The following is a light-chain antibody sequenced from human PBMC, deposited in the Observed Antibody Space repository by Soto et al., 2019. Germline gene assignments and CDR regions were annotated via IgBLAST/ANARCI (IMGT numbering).Light chain of an antibody. CDR1: QSVSSY. J-gene: IGKJ3*01. CDR3: HQRSNWPFVFT. CDR2: DAS. Sequence: EIVLTQSPATLSLSPGERATLSCRASQSVSSYLAWYQQKPGQAPRLLIYDASNRATGIPARFSGSGSGTDFTFTISSLEREDCAVYYCHQRSNWPFVFTFGPGTKVDIK. V-gene: IGKV3-11*01.